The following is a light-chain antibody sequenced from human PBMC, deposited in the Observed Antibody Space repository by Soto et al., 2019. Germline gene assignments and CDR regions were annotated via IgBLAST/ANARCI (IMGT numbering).Light chain of an antibody. CDR3: CSYSGSSTYV. J-gene: IGLJ1*01. Sequence: QSALTHPASVSGSPGQSITISCTGTSSDVGSYNLVSWYQPHPGKAPKLMIYEVSQRPSGVSNRFSGSKSGNTASLTISGLQAEDEADYSCCSYSGSSTYVFGTGTKVTVL. CDR1: SSDVGSYNL. V-gene: IGLV2-23*02. CDR2: EVS.